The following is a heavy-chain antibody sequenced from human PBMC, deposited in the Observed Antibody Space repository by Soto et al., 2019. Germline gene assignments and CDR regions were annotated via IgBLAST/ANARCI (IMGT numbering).Heavy chain of an antibody. J-gene: IGHJ4*02. CDR1: GFTISSYA. CDR2: NSGSGGST. V-gene: IGHV3-23*01. CDR3: AKIPPSYYNWNDAFPLAIYYFDY. D-gene: IGHD1-20*01. Sequence: GGSLRLSCAASGFTISSYAMSWVRQAPGKGLEWVSANSGSGGSTYYADSVKGRFTISRDNSKNTLYLQMNSLRAEDTAVYYCAKIPPSYYNWNDAFPLAIYYFDYWGQGTLVTVSS.